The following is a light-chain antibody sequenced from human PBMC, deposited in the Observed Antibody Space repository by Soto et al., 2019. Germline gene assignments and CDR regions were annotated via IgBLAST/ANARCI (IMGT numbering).Light chain of an antibody. CDR3: QQYGSSHWR. CDR1: QIFSSYY. CDR2: GVS. J-gene: IGKJ1*01. Sequence: EIVLTQSPGTLSLSPGERATLSCRASQIFSSYYLAWYQQKPGQAPRLLIHGVSTRATGIPDRFGGSGSGTDFTLTISRLEPEDAAVYYCQQYGSSHWRVGQGTKVQIK. V-gene: IGKV3-20*01.